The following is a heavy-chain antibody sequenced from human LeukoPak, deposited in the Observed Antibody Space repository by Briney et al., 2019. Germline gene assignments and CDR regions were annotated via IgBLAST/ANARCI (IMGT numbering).Heavy chain of an antibody. D-gene: IGHD7-27*01. CDR1: GFTFSDSY. V-gene: IGHV3-11*01. J-gene: IGHJ4*02. CDR3: AKEGGDWGEGYFDY. Sequence: GGSLRLSCAASGFTFSDSYMSWIHQVPGKGLEWISYISSSGGTIYYADSVKGRFTISRDNAKNSLYLQMNSLRAEDTAVYYCAKEGGDWGEGYFDYWGQGTLVTVSS. CDR2: ISSSGGTI.